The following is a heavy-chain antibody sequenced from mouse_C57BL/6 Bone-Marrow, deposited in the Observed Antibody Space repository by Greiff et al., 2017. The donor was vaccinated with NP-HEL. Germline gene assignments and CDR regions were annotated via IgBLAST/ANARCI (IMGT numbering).Heavy chain of an antibody. CDR3: DRRGDWNWFAY. D-gene: IGHD3-3*01. V-gene: IGHV8-8*01. J-gene: IGHJ3*01. CDR1: GFSLSTFGMG. CDR2: IWWVADK. Sequence: QVTLQVCGPGILQPSQTLSLTCSFSGFSLSTFGMGVGWLRQPPGKGLEWLAHIWWVADKYYNPALNSRPTISKDTSKNQVCLKIANVDTADAAKYYCDRRGDWNWFAYWGQGTLVTVSA.